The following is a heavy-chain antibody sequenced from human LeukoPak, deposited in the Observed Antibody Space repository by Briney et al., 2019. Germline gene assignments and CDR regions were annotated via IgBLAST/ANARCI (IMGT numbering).Heavy chain of an antibody. J-gene: IGHJ3*02. Sequence: GASVKVSCKASGYTFTSYDINWVRQAIGQGLEWMGWMNPNSGNTGYAQKFQGRVTMTRNTSISTAYMELSSLRSEDTAVYYCASATGSASYFDAFDIWGQGTMVTVSS. CDR3: ASATGSASYFDAFDI. D-gene: IGHD3-10*01. CDR1: GYTFTSYD. CDR2: MNPNSGNT. V-gene: IGHV1-8*01.